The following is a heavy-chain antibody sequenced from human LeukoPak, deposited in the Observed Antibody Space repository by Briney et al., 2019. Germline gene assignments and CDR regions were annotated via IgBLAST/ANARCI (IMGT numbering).Heavy chain of an antibody. V-gene: IGHV3-21*01. CDR3: ARDLRYDILTGQDY. Sequence: GGSLRLSCAASGFTFSSYSMNWVRQAPGKGLEWVSSISSSSSYIYYADSVRGRFTISRDNAKNSLYLQMNSLRAEDTAVYYCARDLRYDILTGQDYWGQGTLVTVSS. J-gene: IGHJ4*02. CDR2: ISSSSSYI. D-gene: IGHD3-9*01. CDR1: GFTFSSYS.